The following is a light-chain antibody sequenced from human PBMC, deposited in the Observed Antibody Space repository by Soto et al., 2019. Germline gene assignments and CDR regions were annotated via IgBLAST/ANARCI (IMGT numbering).Light chain of an antibody. CDR3: QQTTTFPLT. J-gene: IGKJ4*01. Sequence: DIQMTQSPSSVSASVGDRVTITCRASQGITSWLAWYQQKPGKDPKLLIYRASNLQSGVPSRFSGSVSGTDFTLTISGLQPADFATYYCQQTTTFPLTFGGGTKVEIK. CDR2: RAS. CDR1: QGITSW. V-gene: IGKV1-12*01.